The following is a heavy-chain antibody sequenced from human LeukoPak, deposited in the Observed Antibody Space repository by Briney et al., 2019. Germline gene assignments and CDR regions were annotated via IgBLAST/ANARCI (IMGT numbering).Heavy chain of an antibody. CDR3: ARGRYCSSTSCPAEYFQH. J-gene: IGHJ1*01. CDR1: GYTFTSYG. V-gene: IGHV1-18*01. D-gene: IGHD2-2*01. CDR2: ISAYNGNT. Sequence: ASVKVSCKASGYTFTSYGISWVRQAPGQGLEWMGWISAYNGNTNYAQKLQGRVTMTTDTSTSTAYMELRSLRSDDTAVYYCARGRYCSSTSCPAEYFQHWGQGTLVTVPS.